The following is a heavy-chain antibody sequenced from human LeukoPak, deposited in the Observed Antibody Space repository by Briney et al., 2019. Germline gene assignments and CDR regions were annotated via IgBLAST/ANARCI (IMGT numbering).Heavy chain of an antibody. CDR2: IIPIFGTA. J-gene: IGHJ5*02. CDR3: ARGPTQQYQLLVWFDP. CDR1: GGTFSSYA. D-gene: IGHD2-2*01. Sequence: VASVKVSCKASGGTFSSYAISWVRQAPGQGLEWMGGIIPIFGTANYAQKFQGRGTITADESTSTAYMELSSLRSEDTAVYYCARGPTQQYQLLVWFDPWGQGTLVTVSS. V-gene: IGHV1-69*13.